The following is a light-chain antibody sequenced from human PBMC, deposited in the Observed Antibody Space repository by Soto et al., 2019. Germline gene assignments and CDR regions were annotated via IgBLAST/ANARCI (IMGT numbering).Light chain of an antibody. CDR2: DAS. CDR3: QQRSNWIT. J-gene: IGKJ5*01. V-gene: IGKV3-11*01. CDR1: QSVSSY. Sequence: EIVLTQSPATLSLSPGERATLYSRASQSVSSYLAWYQQKPGQAPRLLIYDASNRATGIPARLSGSGSGTDFTLTIRSLEPEDFAVYYCQQRSNWITFGQGTRLEIK.